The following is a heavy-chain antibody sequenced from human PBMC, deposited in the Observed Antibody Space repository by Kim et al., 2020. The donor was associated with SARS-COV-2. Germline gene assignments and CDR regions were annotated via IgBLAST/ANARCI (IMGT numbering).Heavy chain of an antibody. CDR3: ARDLSAVTITYYYYGMDV. Sequence: SVKVSCKASGGTFSSYAISWVRQAPGQGLEWMGGIIPIFGTANYAQKFQGRVTITADESTSTAYMELSSLRSEDTAVYYCARDLSAVTITYYYYGMDVWGQGTTVTVSS. CDR2: IIPIFGTA. V-gene: IGHV1-69*13. D-gene: IGHD4-17*01. CDR1: GGTFSSYA. J-gene: IGHJ6*02.